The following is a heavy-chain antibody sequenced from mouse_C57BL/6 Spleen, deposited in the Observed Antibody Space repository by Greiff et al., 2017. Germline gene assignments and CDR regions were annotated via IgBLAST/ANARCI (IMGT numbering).Heavy chain of an antibody. J-gene: IGHJ4*01. CDR1: GYAFSSYW. D-gene: IGHD3-3*01. CDR3: ARVRDRDYYYAMDY. V-gene: IGHV1-80*01. CDR2: IHPGDGDT. Sequence: QVQLQQSGAELVKPGASVKISCKASGYAFSSYWMNWVKQRPGKGLEWIGQIHPGDGDTNYNGKFKGKATLTADKSSSTAYMQLSSLTSEDSAVYFCARVRDRDYYYAMDYWGQGTSVTVSS.